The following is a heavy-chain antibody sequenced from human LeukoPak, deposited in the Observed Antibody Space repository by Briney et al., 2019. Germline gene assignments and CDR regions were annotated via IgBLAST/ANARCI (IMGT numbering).Heavy chain of an antibody. J-gene: IGHJ4*02. D-gene: IGHD3-10*01. Sequence: SETLSLTCSVSGASISSGSNYWGWIRQPPGKTLEWIGSIYSSGSTYYNPSLKSRVIIIIDTPKNHFSLTLSSVTAADTAVYYCARGTGSGSYYNAPIDYWGQGTLVTVSS. CDR3: ARGTGSGSYYNAPIDY. CDR2: IYSSGST. V-gene: IGHV4-39*07. CDR1: GASISSGSNY.